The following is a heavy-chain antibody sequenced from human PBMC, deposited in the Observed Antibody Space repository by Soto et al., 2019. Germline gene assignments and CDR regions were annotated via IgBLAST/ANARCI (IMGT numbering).Heavy chain of an antibody. J-gene: IGHJ4*02. D-gene: IGHD3-9*01. CDR3: ARDYYDILTGYLDY. V-gene: IGHV3-30-3*01. CDR1: GFTFSSYA. Sequence: GASLRLSCAASGFTFSSYAMHWVRQAPGKGLEWVAVISYDGSNKYYADSVKGRFTISRDNSKNTLYLQMNSLRAEDTAVYYCARDYYDILTGYLDYWGQGTLVTVSS. CDR2: ISYDGSNK.